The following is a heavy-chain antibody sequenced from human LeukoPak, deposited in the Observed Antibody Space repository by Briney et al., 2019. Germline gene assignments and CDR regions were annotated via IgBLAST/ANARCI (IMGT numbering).Heavy chain of an antibody. J-gene: IGHJ5*02. CDR1: GGSISSYY. Sequence: PSETLSLTCTVSGGSISSYYWSWLRQPPGKGLEWIGYIYYSGSTNYNPSLRSRVTISVDTSKNQFSLKLSSGTAADTAVYYCARIEGIAVAGGVRSWFDPWGQGTLVAVSS. V-gene: IGHV4-59*08. CDR3: ARIEGIAVAGGVRSWFDP. CDR2: IYYSGST. D-gene: IGHD6-19*01.